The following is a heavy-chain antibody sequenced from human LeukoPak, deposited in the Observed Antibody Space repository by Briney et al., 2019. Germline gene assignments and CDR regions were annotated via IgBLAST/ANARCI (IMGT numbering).Heavy chain of an antibody. D-gene: IGHD3-3*01. J-gene: IGHJ4*02. Sequence: PGGSLRLSCAASGFAFGSYAVHWVRQAPGKGLEWVAVISYDGSNEYYADSVKGRFTISRDNSENTLYLRMNSLRAEDTAVYYCARERIFGVVIYYYFDYWGQGTLVTVSS. CDR3: ARERIFGVVIYYYFDY. CDR2: ISYDGSNE. CDR1: GFAFGSYA. V-gene: IGHV3-30*04.